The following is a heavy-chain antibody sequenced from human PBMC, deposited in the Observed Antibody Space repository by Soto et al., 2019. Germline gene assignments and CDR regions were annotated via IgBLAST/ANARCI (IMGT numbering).Heavy chain of an antibody. J-gene: IGHJ5*02. D-gene: IGHD3-3*01. V-gene: IGHV3-30*18. CDR1: GFTFSSYG. Sequence: PGGSLRLSCAASGFTFSSYGMHWVRQAPGKGPEWVAVISYDGSNKYYADSVKGRFTISRDNSKNTLYLQMNSLRAEDTAVYYCAKESGSLGFDPWGQGTLVTVSS. CDR3: AKESGSLGFDP. CDR2: ISYDGSNK.